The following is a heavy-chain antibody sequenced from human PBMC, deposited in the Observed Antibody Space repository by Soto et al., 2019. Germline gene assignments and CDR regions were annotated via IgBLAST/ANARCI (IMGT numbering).Heavy chain of an antibody. V-gene: IGHV4-39*01. CDR2: IYYSGST. CDR3: ARRRFEAGSGAFDI. CDR1: GGSISSSSYY. D-gene: IGHD6-19*01. Sequence: SETLSLTCTVSGGSISSSSYYWGWIRQPPGKGLEWIGSIYYSGSTYYNPSLKSRVTISVDTSKNQFSLKLSSVTAADTAVYYCARRRFEAGSGAFDIWGQGTMVT. J-gene: IGHJ3*02.